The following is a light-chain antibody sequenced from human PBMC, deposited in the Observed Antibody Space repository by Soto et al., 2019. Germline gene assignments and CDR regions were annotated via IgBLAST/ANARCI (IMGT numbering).Light chain of an antibody. Sequence: QSVLTHPGSVSGSRGQSITISCTGTSSDFGGYNYVSWYQQHPGKAPKFMIYDVSNRPSGVSNRFSRSKSGNTASLPISGLQSEDEAAYYSCSYTNSNTRHTLFATRTRSPS. CDR1: SSDFGGYNY. V-gene: IGLV2-14*01. CDR3: CSYTNSNTRHTL. CDR2: DVS. J-gene: IGLJ1*01.